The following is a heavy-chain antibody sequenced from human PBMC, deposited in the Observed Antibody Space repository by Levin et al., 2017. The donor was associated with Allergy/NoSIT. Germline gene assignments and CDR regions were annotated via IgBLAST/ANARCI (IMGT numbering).Heavy chain of an antibody. V-gene: IGHV4-59*01. CDR2: MYYSGST. Sequence: KASETLSLTCAVSGGSISSSYWSWIRQPPGKGLEWIGYMYYSGSTNYNPSLKSRVTLSVDTSKTQFSLKLSSVTAADTAVYYCARTVSDSSGYSAVWGQGTLVTVSS. CDR1: GGSISSSY. D-gene: IGHD3-22*01. CDR3: ARTVSDSSGYSAV. J-gene: IGHJ4*02.